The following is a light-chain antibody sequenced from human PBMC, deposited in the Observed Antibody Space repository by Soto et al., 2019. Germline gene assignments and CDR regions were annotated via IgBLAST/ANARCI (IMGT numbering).Light chain of an antibody. V-gene: IGKV1-27*01. J-gene: IGKJ4*02. CDR3: QKYNSAPLT. CDR2: AAS. Sequence: DIQLTQSPSSPSASVGDRVTITCRARLPISNYLACYQPKPEKIPNLLIYAASTLQAGGPSRFSGSGSGTDFTLTISSLQPEDVAAYYCQKYNSAPLTFGGGTKVDIK. CDR1: LPISNY.